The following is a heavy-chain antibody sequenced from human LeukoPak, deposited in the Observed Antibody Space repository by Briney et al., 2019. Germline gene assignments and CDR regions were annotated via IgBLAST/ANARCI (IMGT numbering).Heavy chain of an antibody. CDR3: ARWRGAQSEFEY. CDR2: IKQDGSEK. Sequence: GGSLRLSCAASGFTFSSYWIHWVRQAPGKGLECVASIKQDGSEKEYVDSVKGRFTISRDNAKNSLYLQMISLRAEDTAVYYCARWRGAQSEFEYWGQGTLVTVSS. V-gene: IGHV3-7*01. D-gene: IGHD3-3*01. CDR1: GFTFSSYW. J-gene: IGHJ4*02.